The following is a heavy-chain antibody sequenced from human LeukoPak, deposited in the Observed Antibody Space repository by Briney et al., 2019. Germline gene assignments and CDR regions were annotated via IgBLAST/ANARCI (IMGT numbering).Heavy chain of an antibody. CDR3: ARAPEYYYDSSGYLDY. CDR2: IYHSGST. Sequence: PSETLSLTCTVSGGSISSGGYYWSWIRQPPGKGLEWIGYIYHSGSTYYNPSLKSRVTISVDRSKNQFSLKLSSVTAADTAVYYCARAPEYYYDSSGYLDYWGQGSLVTVSS. CDR1: GGSISSGGYY. D-gene: IGHD3-22*01. J-gene: IGHJ4*02. V-gene: IGHV4-30-2*01.